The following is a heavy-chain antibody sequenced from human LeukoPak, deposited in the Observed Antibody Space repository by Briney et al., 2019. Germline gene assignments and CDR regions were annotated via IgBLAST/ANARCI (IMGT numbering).Heavy chain of an antibody. CDR3: ARDLRDYGDYTLRDY. CDR2: INPNSGGT. Sequence: ASVKVSCKASGYTFTGYYMHWVRQAPGQGLEWMGWINPNSGGTNYAQKFQGRVTMTRGTSISTAYMELSRLRSDDTAVYYCARDLRDYGDYTLRDYWGQGTLVTVSS. V-gene: IGHV1-2*02. J-gene: IGHJ4*02. CDR1: GYTFTGYY. D-gene: IGHD4-17*01.